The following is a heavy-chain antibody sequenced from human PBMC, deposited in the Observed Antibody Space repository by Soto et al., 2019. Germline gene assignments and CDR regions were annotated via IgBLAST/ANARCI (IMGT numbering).Heavy chain of an antibody. CDR3: ANGGYYYDGSGSGY. D-gene: IGHD3-22*01. V-gene: IGHV1-58*01. Sequence: QMQLVQSGPEVKKPGTSVKVSCKASGFTFTSSAVQWVRQARGQRLEWIGWIVVGSGNTNYAQKFQERVTITRDMSTSTAYMELSSLRSEDTAVYYCANGGYYYDGSGSGYWGQGTLVTVSS. CDR1: GFTFTSSA. J-gene: IGHJ4*02. CDR2: IVVGSGNT.